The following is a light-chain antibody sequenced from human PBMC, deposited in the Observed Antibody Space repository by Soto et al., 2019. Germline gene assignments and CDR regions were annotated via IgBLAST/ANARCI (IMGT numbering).Light chain of an antibody. CDR1: SSNIGAGYD. V-gene: IGLV1-40*01. J-gene: IGLJ1*01. Sequence: QSVLTQPPSASGAPGQRVTISCTGSSSNIGAGYDVHWYQQLPGTAPKLLIYGNSNRPSGVPDRFSGSKSGTSASLAITGLQAEDEPDYYCQSYDSSLSEVFGTGTKVTVL. CDR2: GNS. CDR3: QSYDSSLSEV.